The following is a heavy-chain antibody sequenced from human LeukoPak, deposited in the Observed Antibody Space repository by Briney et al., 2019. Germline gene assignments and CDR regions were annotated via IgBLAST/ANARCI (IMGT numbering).Heavy chain of an antibody. CDR2: ISGSGGST. J-gene: IGHJ6*03. CDR1: GFTFSSYA. D-gene: IGHD1-20*01. V-gene: IGHV3-23*01. CDR3: ARDRYNWNDDLYYYYYYMDV. Sequence: TGGSLRLSCAASGFTFSSYAMSWVRQAPGKGLEWVSAISGSGGSTYYADSVKGRFTISRDNSKNTLYLQMNSLRAEDTAVYYCARDRYNWNDDLYYYYYYMDVWGKGTTVTVSS.